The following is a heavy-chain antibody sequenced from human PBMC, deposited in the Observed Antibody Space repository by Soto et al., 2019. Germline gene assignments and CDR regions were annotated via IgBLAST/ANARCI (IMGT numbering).Heavy chain of an antibody. D-gene: IGHD3-9*01. CDR1: GGSFSGYY. Sequence: QVQLQQWGAGLLKPSETLSLTCAVYGGSFSGYYWSWIRQPPGKGLEWIGEINHSGSTNYNPSLKSRVTISVDTSKNQFSLKLSSVTAADTAVYYCARAVRQGAGTGILYNWFDPWGQGTLVTVSS. V-gene: IGHV4-34*01. J-gene: IGHJ5*02. CDR3: ARAVRQGAGTGILYNWFDP. CDR2: INHSGST.